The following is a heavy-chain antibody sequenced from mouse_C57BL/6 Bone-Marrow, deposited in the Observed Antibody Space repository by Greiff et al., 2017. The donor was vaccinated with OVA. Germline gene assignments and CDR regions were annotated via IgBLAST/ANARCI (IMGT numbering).Heavy chain of an antibody. J-gene: IGHJ3*01. CDR2: INPNNGGT. CDR1: GYTFTDYN. Sequence: SGPELVKPGASVKMSCKASGYTFTDYNMHWVKQSHGKSLEWIGYINPNNGGTSYNQKFKGKATLTVNKSSSTAYMELRSLTSEDSAVYYCANYYDYGSWFAYWGQGTLVTVSA. CDR3: ANYYDYGSWFAY. V-gene: IGHV1-22*01. D-gene: IGHD2-4*01.